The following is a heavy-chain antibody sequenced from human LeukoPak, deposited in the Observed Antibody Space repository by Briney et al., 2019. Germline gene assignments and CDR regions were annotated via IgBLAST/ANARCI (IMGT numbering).Heavy chain of an antibody. CDR1: GGSLSSHY. CDR2: IFYTGTT. D-gene: IGHD2-2*01. J-gene: IGHJ4*02. Sequence: PSETLSLTCTVSGGSLSSHYWSWIRQPPGKGLELLGHIFYTGTTFYNPSLSSRVSISLDTSRNQFFLRLTSVTTADTALYYCARFSSGCSTASCYLTYWGQGILVTVSS. V-gene: IGHV4-59*11. CDR3: ARFSSGCSTASCYLTY.